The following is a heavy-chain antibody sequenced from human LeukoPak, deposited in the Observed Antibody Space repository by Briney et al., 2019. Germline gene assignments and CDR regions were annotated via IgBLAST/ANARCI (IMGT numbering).Heavy chain of an antibody. J-gene: IGHJ4*02. D-gene: IGHD1-1*01. CDR2: ISYDGSNK. Sequence: GGSLRLSCAASGFTFSSYGRHWVRQAPGKGLERVAVISYDGSNKYYADSVKGRFTISRDNSKNTLYLQMNSLRAEDTAVYYCAKGYNWNDVGLFDYWGQGTLVTVSS. CDR3: AKGYNWNDVGLFDY. V-gene: IGHV3-30*18. CDR1: GFTFSSYG.